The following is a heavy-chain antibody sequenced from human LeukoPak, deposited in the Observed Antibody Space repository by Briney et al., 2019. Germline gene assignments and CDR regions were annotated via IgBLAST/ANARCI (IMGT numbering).Heavy chain of an antibody. Sequence: SVKVSCKASGYTFTSYGISWVRQAPGQGLEWMGGIIPIFGTANYAQKFQGRVTITADESTSTAYMELSSLRSEDTAVYYCARDPLPYYYDSSGYYHYFDYWGQGTLVTVSS. J-gene: IGHJ4*02. CDR1: GYTFTSYG. V-gene: IGHV1-69*13. CDR3: ARDPLPYYYDSSGYYHYFDY. CDR2: IIPIFGTA. D-gene: IGHD3-22*01.